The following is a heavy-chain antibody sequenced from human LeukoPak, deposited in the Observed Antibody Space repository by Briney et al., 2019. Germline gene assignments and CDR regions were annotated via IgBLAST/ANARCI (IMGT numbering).Heavy chain of an antibody. CDR3: ARAKGVVVVAVRSGWFDP. V-gene: IGHV1-46*01. J-gene: IGHJ5*02. CDR1: GYTFTSYY. Sequence: ASVKVSCKASGYTFTSYYMHWVRQAPGQGLEWMGIINPSGGSTSYAQKFQGRVTMTRDTSTSTVYMELGSLRSEDTAVYYCARAKGVVVVAVRSGWFDPWGQGTLVTVSS. D-gene: IGHD2-15*01. CDR2: INPSGGST.